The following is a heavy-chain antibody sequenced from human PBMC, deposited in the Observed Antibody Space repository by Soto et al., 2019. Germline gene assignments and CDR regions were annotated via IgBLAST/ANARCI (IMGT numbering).Heavy chain of an antibody. Sequence: ASVKVSCKVSGYTLTELSMHWVRQAPGKGLEWMGGFDPEDGETIYAQKFQGRVTMTEDTSTDTAYMELSSLRSEDTAVYYCASPGQQLVDYYYYGMDAWGQGTTVTVSS. D-gene: IGHD6-13*01. V-gene: IGHV1-24*01. CDR3: ASPGQQLVDYYYYGMDA. J-gene: IGHJ6*02. CDR2: FDPEDGET. CDR1: GYTLTELS.